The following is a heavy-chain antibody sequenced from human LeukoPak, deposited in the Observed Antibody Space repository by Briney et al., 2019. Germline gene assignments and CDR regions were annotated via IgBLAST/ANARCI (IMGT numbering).Heavy chain of an antibody. CDR2: ISAHNGNT. D-gene: IGHD2-2*01. CDR3: ARTPIVVVPAAIGYFDL. J-gene: IGHJ2*01. V-gene: IGHV1-18*01. Sequence: ASVKVSCKPYGYTFNTYGITWVRQAPGQGLEWMGWISAHNGNTNYAQKLQGRVTMTTDTSTSTAYMELRSLRSDDTAVYYCARTPIVVVPAAIGYFDLWGRGTLVTVSS. CDR1: GYTFNTYG.